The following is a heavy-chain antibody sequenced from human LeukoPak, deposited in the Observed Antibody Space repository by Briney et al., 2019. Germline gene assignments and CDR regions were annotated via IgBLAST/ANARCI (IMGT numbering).Heavy chain of an antibody. V-gene: IGHV4-31*03. CDR1: GGSINSGGYY. CDR3: ARVSNPYDSRRYLTGPFDY. Sequence: SQTLSLTCTVSGGSINSGGYYWSWIRQHPGQGLEWIGYIYYSGTTYYSPSLKSRVTISLDTSKNQFSVKLNSVTAADTAVYFCARVSNPYDSRRYLTGPFDYWGQGTLVTVSS. CDR2: IYYSGTT. J-gene: IGHJ4*02. D-gene: IGHD3-10*01.